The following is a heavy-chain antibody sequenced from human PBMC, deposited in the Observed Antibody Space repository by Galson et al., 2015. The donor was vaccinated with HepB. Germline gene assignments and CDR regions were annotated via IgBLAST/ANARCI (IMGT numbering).Heavy chain of an antibody. CDR1: GGSISRSSYY. D-gene: IGHD3-3*01. CDR2: IYYSGST. J-gene: IGHJ6*02. V-gene: IGHV4-39*01. CDR3: ARLPGGFWSGSFDVMDV. Sequence: SETLSLTCTVSGGSISRSSYYWGWIRQPPGKGLAWIGNIYYSGSTYYNPSLESRVTISADTPKNQFSLNLTSVHAADTAAYYCARLPGGFWSGSFDVMDVWGQGTTVTVSS.